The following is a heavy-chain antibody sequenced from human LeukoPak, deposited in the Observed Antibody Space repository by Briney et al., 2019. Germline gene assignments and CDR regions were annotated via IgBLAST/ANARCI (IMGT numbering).Heavy chain of an antibody. Sequence: SGGSLRLSCAASGFTLSSYWMHWVRQAPGKGLGWVSRINSDGNSRTYADSVKGRFTISRDNAKNTLYLQMDSLRAEDTAVYYCARDPAPSGWYDYWGQGTLVTVSS. CDR1: GFTLSSYW. J-gene: IGHJ4*02. CDR3: ARDPAPSGWYDY. V-gene: IGHV3-74*01. CDR2: INSDGNSR. D-gene: IGHD6-19*01.